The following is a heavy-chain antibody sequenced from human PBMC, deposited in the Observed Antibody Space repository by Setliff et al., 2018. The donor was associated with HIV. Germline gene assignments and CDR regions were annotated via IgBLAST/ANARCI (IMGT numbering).Heavy chain of an antibody. Sequence: SETLSLTCTVSGGSISSSSYYWGWIRQPPGKGLEWIGEINHSGTTNYNPSLKSRVTISVDTSKNQFSLKLRSVTAADTAVYYCARDRGGSYDYWGQGTLVTVSS. CDR1: GGSISSSSYY. CDR3: ARDRGGSYDY. J-gene: IGHJ4*02. CDR2: INHSGTT. D-gene: IGHD1-26*01. V-gene: IGHV4-39*07.